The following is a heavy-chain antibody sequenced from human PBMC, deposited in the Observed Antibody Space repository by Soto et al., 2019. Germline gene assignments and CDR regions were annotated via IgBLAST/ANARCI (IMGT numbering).Heavy chain of an antibody. D-gene: IGHD3-22*01. J-gene: IGHJ4*02. CDR2: VYYSGST. CDR3: AADTSGYYCFDY. V-gene: IGHV4-59*01. Sequence: QVQLQESGPGLVKPSETLSLTCTVSGGSIRNYYWSWIRQPPGKGLEWIGYVYYSGSTNYNPSLESRVTISVDTSKNQFSLKVNSVTAADTAVYYCAADTSGYYCFDYWGQGTLVTVSS. CDR1: GGSIRNYY.